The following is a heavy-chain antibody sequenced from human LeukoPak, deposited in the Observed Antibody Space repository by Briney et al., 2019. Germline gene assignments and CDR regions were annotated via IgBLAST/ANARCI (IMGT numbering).Heavy chain of an antibody. CDR3: TRDCGGDCYDNY. V-gene: IGHV3-73*01. D-gene: IGHD2-21*02. CDR2: IRSKANSYAT. Sequence: PSETLSLTCTVSGGSISSYYWSWVRQASGKGLEWVGRIRSKANSYATAYAASVKGRFTISRDDSKNTAYLQMNSLKTEDTAVYYCTRDCGGDCYDNYWGQGTLVTVSS. CDR1: GGSISSYY. J-gene: IGHJ4*02.